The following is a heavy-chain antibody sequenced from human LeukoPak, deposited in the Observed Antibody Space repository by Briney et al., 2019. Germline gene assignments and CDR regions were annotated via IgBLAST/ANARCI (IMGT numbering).Heavy chain of an antibody. CDR1: GFTFSSYA. V-gene: IGHV3-30*04. D-gene: IGHD4-23*01. CDR3: ARDMGDGGNYYYYGMDV. Sequence: PGRSLRLSCAASGFTFSSYAMHWVRQAPGKGLEWVAVISYDGSNKYYADSVKGRFTISRDNSKNTLYLQMNSLRAEDTAVYYCARDMGDGGNYYYYGMDVWDQGTTVTVSS. CDR2: ISYDGSNK. J-gene: IGHJ6*02.